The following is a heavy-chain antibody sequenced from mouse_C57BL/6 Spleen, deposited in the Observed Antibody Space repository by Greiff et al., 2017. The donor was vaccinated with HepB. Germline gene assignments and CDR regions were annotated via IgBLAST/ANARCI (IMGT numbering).Heavy chain of an antibody. CDR3: ARSQLTGFAY. CDR2: IYPGSGNT. D-gene: IGHD4-1*01. Sequence: QVQLQQSGPELVKPGASVKISCKASGYSFTSYYIHWVKQRPGQGLEWIGWIYPGSGNTKYNEKFKGKATLTADTSSSTAYMQLSSLTSEDSAVYYCARSQLTGFAYWGQGTLVTVSA. CDR1: GYSFTSYY. J-gene: IGHJ3*01. V-gene: IGHV1-66*01.